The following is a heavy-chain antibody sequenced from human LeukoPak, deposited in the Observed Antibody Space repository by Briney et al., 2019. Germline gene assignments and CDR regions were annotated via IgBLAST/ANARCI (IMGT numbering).Heavy chain of an antibody. CDR3: AKDTTGWSGASFDY. D-gene: IGHD6-19*01. CDR1: GFTFDDYA. CDR2: ISWDSGSI. Sequence: TGGSLRLSCAASGFTFDDYAMHWVRQAPGKGLEWVSGISWDSGSIGYADSVKGRFTISRDNAKNSLYLQMNSLRAEDTALYYCAKDTTGWSGASFDYWGQGTLVTVSS. V-gene: IGHV3-9*01. J-gene: IGHJ4*02.